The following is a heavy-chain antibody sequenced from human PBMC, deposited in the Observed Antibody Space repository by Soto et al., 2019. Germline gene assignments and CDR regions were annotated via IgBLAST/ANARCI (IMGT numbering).Heavy chain of an antibody. CDR2: IFYTGYT. J-gene: IGHJ5*02. Sequence: SSETLSLTCTVSGGSISDHYWSWIRQPPGKGLEWIGYIFYTGYTTYNPSLKSRATISLDTSRNQFSLRLSSVTAADTAVYYGEREKGEWFGYYSPHGWIDLWSQGTLVSVPS. CDR1: GGSISDHY. D-gene: IGHD2-15*01. CDR3: EREKGEWFGYYSPHGWIDL. V-gene: IGHV4-59*11.